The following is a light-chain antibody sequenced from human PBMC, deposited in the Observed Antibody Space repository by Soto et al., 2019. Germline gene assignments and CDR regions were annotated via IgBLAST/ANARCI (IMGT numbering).Light chain of an antibody. CDR1: QSISSY. Sequence: DIQMTQSPSSLSASVGDRVTITCRASQSISSYLNWYQQKPGKAPNLLIYAASSLQSGVPSRFGGSGSGTDFTLTISSLQPEGFATYYCQQSYSTPWTFGQGTKVEIK. J-gene: IGKJ1*01. CDR2: AAS. CDR3: QQSYSTPWT. V-gene: IGKV1-39*01.